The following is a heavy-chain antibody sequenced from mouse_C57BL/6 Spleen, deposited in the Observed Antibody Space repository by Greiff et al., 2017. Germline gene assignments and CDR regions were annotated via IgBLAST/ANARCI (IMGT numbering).Heavy chain of an antibody. Sequence: VQLQQSGPELVKPGASVKMSCKASGYTFTDYNMHWVKQSHGKSLEWIGYINPNNGGTSYNQKFKGKATLTVNKSSSTAYMELRSLTSEDSAVYYCARIYDYDEAWFAYWGQGTLVTVSA. D-gene: IGHD2-4*01. CDR1: GYTFTDYN. V-gene: IGHV1-22*01. J-gene: IGHJ3*01. CDR2: INPNNGGT. CDR3: ARIYDYDEAWFAY.